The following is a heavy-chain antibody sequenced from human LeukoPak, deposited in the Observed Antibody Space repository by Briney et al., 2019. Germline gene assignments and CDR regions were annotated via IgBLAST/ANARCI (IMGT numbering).Heavy chain of an antibody. Sequence: GGSLRLSCAASGFTFTNYAMSWVRQAPGKGLEWVSTIYFSGGDTYSADSVKGRFTISRDNAKNTLYLQMNSLRAEDTGIYYCAKDQGEAVVPRRFDYWGQGTLVTVSS. J-gene: IGHJ4*02. V-gene: IGHV3-23*01. CDR3: AKDQGEAVVPRRFDY. D-gene: IGHD2-2*01. CDR2: IYFSGGDT. CDR1: GFTFTNYA.